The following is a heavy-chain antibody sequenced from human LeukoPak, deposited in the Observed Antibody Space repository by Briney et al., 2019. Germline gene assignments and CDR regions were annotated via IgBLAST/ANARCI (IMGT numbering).Heavy chain of an antibody. CDR3: ARDEAELRAFDI. CDR1: GGSISSSSYY. D-gene: IGHD1-26*01. Sequence: SETLSLTCTVSGGSISSSSYYWGWIRQPPGKGLEWIGSIYYSGSTYYNPSLKSRVTISVDTSKNQFSLKLSSVTAADTAVYYCARDEAELRAFDIWGQGTMVTVSS. J-gene: IGHJ3*02. CDR2: IYYSGST. V-gene: IGHV4-39*07.